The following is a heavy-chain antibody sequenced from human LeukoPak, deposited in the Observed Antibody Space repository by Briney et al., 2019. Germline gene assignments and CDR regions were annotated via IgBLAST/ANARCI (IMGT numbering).Heavy chain of an antibody. J-gene: IGHJ4*02. D-gene: IGHD4-23*01. CDR1: GGSFSGYY. CDR3: ARGSPPYGGNYFDY. CDR2: INHSGST. Sequence: SETLSLTCAVYGGSFSGYYWSWIRQPPGKGLEWIGEINHSGSTNYNPSLKSRVTISVDTSKNQFSLKLSSVTAADTAVYYCARGSPPYGGNYFDYWGQGTLVTVSS. V-gene: IGHV4-34*01.